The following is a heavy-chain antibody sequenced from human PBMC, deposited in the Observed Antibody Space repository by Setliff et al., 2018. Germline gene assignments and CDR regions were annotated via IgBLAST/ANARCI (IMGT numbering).Heavy chain of an antibody. Sequence: HPGGSLRLSCAASGFTFSTYDMSWVRQAPGKGLEWVSAISASGDTTYYADSVRGRFTISRDNSKSTLYLQMNSLRAEDTAVYHCAKGTTATIKHFDNWGQGILVTVSS. CDR2: ISASGDTT. CDR1: GFTFSTYD. D-gene: IGHD4-17*01. CDR3: AKGTTATIKHFDN. V-gene: IGHV3-23*01. J-gene: IGHJ4*02.